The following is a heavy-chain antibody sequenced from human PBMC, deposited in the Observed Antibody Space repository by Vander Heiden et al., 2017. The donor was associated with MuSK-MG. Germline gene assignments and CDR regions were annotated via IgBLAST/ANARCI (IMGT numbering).Heavy chain of an antibody. V-gene: IGHV3-48*02. CDR2: ISTGSTTI. CDR1: GFTFSGYS. J-gene: IGHJ4*02. CDR3: AREGHYGGNADVDY. D-gene: IGHD4-17*01. Sequence: EVQLVESGGGLVQPGGSLRLSCVASGFTFSGYSMNCVRQDPGKGLEWVSYISTGSTTIYYADSGKGRFTISRDNAKNSLYLQLNSLRDEDTAVYYCAREGHYGGNADVDYWGRGTLVTVSS.